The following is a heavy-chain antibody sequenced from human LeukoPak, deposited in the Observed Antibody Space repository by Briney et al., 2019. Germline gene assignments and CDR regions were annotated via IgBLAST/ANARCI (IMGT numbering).Heavy chain of an antibody. J-gene: IGHJ4*02. V-gene: IGHV3-66*02. CDR2: IYSGGNT. D-gene: IGHD3-22*01. Sequence: TGGSLRLSCAASGFTVTSNYMSWVRQAPGKGLEWVSVIYSGGNTYYADSVKGRFTISRDNSKNTLYLQMNILRAEDTAVYYCTREVGEVVVPTPGYFDYWGQGTLVTVSS. CDR3: TREVGEVVVPTPGYFDY. CDR1: GFTVTSNY.